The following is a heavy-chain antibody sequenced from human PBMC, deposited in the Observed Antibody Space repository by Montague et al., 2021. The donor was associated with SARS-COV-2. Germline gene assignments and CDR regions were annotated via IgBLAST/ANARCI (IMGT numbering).Heavy chain of an antibody. V-gene: IGHV4-34*01. J-gene: IGHJ4*02. Sequence: ETLSLTCAVYGGSFSDYHWTWIRQSPGEGLEWIGQINYGGSTKYDPSLKSRVTISIDTSKNQFSLKLTSVTAADTAVYYCARGAPGYWGQGTLVTVSS. CDR2: INYGGST. CDR1: GGSFSDYH. CDR3: ARGAPGY. D-gene: IGHD1-1*01.